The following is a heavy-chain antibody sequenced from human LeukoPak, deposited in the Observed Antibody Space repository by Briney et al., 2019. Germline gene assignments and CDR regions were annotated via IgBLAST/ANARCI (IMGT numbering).Heavy chain of an antibody. CDR1: GFTFSSYA. J-gene: IGHJ4*02. CDR3: AREYDSRSLDY. D-gene: IGHD3-22*01. Sequence: PGGSLRLSCAASGFTFSSYAMPWVRQAPGKGLEWVAVISYDGSNKYYADSVKGRFSISRDNSKNTLYLQMNSLRAEDTAVYYCAREYDSRSLDYWGQGTLVTVSS. CDR2: ISYDGSNK. V-gene: IGHV3-30-3*01.